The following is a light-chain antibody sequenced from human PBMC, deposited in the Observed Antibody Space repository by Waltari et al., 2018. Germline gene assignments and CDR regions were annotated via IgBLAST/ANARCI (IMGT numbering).Light chain of an antibody. CDR3: ATWDGRVNGVL. V-gene: IGLV1-44*01. CDR1: NYNIGSGP. J-gene: IGLJ2*01. Sequence: QSVLTQAPSVSGTPGQRVTISCSGTNYNIGSGPVNWYQQVPGMSPKLLIYSNDQRPSGVPDRFPGSQSGHSASLAISGPQSEDEADYYCATWDGRVNGVLFGGGTKVTVL. CDR2: SND.